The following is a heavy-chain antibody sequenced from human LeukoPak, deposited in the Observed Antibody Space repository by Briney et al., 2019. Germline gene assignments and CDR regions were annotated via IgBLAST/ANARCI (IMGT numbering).Heavy chain of an antibody. V-gene: IGHV4-39*01. Sequence: SETLSLTCTVSGGSISSSSYYWGWIRQPPGKGLEWIGSIYYSGSTYYNSSLKSRVTISVDTSKNQFSLKLSSVTAADTAVYYCARQPDYYGSGSYYPKTYAFDIWGQGTMVTVSS. D-gene: IGHD3-10*01. CDR2: IYYSGST. CDR3: ARQPDYYGSGSYYPKTYAFDI. J-gene: IGHJ3*02. CDR1: GGSISSSSYY.